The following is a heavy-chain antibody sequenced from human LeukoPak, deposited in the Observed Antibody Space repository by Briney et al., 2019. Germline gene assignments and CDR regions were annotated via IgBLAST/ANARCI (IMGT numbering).Heavy chain of an antibody. J-gene: IGHJ5*02. D-gene: IGHD2-15*01. V-gene: IGHV3-21*04. CDR2: ISTSSSYI. CDR3: AREVGYCSGGRCYSIGSWFDP. CDR1: GFTFSRNS. Sequence: PGGSLRLSCAASGFTFSRNSMNWVRQAPGKGLEWVSSISTSSSYIYYADSVKGRFTISRDNAKNSLYLQMNSLRAEDTAVYYCAREVGYCSGGRCYSIGSWFDPWGQGTLVTVSS.